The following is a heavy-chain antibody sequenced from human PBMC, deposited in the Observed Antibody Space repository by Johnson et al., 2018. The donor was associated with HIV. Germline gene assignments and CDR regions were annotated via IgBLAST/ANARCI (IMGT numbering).Heavy chain of an antibody. D-gene: IGHD2-15*01. CDR2: ISGGST. CDR3: VWYCSGGCSSAFDI. Sequence: VQLVESGGGLVQPRGSLRLSCAASGFTVSSNEMSWIRQAPGKGLEWVSSISGGSTYYADSVKGRFTISRDNAKNSLYLQMNSLRAEDTAVYYCVWYCSGGCSSAFDIWGQGTMVTVSS. V-gene: IGHV3-38*03. CDR1: GFTVSSNE. J-gene: IGHJ3*02.